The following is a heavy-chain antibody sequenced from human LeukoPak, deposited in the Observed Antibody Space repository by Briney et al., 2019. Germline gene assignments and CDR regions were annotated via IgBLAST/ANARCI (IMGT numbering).Heavy chain of an antibody. D-gene: IGHD3-10*01. CDR2: IYTSGST. J-gene: IGHJ4*02. Sequence: PSETLSLTCTVSGGSISSGSYYWSWVRQPAGKGLEWIGRIYTSGSTNYNPSLKSRVTISVDTSKNQFSLKLSSVTAADTAVYYCTNSGEGALDYWGQGTLVTVSS. CDR3: TNSGEGALDY. CDR1: GGSISSGSYY. V-gene: IGHV4-61*02.